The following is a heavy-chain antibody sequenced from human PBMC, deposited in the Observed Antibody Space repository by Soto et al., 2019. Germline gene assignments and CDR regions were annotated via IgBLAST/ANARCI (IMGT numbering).Heavy chain of an antibody. Sequence: LSLTCTVSGGSISSGDYYWSWIRQPPGKGLEWIGYIYYSGSTYYNPSLKSRVTISVDTSKNQFSLKLSSVTAADTAVYYCARDREYYGSGSYNKVFDYWGQGTLVTVSS. D-gene: IGHD3-10*01. CDR2: IYYSGST. J-gene: IGHJ4*02. CDR1: GGSISSGDYY. V-gene: IGHV4-30-4*01. CDR3: ARDREYYGSGSYNKVFDY.